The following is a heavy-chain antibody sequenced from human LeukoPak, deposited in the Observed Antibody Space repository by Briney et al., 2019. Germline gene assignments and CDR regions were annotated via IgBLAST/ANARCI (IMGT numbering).Heavy chain of an antibody. CDR2: IYYSGST. D-gene: IGHD6-19*01. V-gene: IGHV4-59*12. CDR1: GGSISSYY. Sequence: SETLSLTCTVSGGSISSYYWSWIRQPPGKGLEWIGYIYYSGSTNYNPSLKSRVTISVDTSKNQFSLKLSSVTAADTAVHYCAREMAGGGVFDYWGQGTLVTVSS. J-gene: IGHJ4*02. CDR3: AREMAGGGVFDY.